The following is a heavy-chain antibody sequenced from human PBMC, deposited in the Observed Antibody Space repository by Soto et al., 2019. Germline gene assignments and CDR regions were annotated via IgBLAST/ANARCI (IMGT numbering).Heavy chain of an antibody. CDR1: GFTFSSYA. CDR3: AKDRGYCSSTSCYDAFDI. CDR2: ISGSGGST. Sequence: GGSLRLSCAASGFTFSSYAMSWVRQAPGKGLEWVSAISGSGGSTYYADSVKGRFTISRNNSKNTLNLQMNSLRAEDTAVYYCAKDRGYCSSTSCYDAFDIWGQGTMVTVSS. D-gene: IGHD2-2*01. V-gene: IGHV3-23*01. J-gene: IGHJ3*02.